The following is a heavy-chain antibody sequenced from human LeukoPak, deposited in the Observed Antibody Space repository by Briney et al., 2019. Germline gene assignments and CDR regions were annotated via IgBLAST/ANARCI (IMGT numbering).Heavy chain of an antibody. CDR2: IYTSGST. CDR3: ARDRSGYDYWYFDY. J-gene: IGHJ4*02. CDR1: GGSISSSSYY. Sequence: PSETLSLTCTVSGGSISSSSYYWSWIRQPAGKGLEWIGRIYTSGSTNYNPSLKSRVTMSVDTSKNQFSLKLSSVTAADTAVYYCARDRSGYDYWYFDYWGQGTLVTVSS. V-gene: IGHV4-61*02. D-gene: IGHD5-12*01.